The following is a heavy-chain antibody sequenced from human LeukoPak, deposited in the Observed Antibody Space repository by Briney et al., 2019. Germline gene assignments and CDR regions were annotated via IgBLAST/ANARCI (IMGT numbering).Heavy chain of an antibody. CDR1: GFTFSDYY. V-gene: IGHV3-11*04. CDR2: ISSSGSTI. Sequence: GGSLRLSCAASGFTFSDYYMSWIRQAPGKGLEWVSYISSSGSTIYYADYVKGRFTISRDNSKNTLYLQMNSLRAEDTAVYYCARGRDGYNYQDYWGQGTLVTVSS. J-gene: IGHJ4*02. CDR3: ARGRDGYNYQDY. D-gene: IGHD5-24*01.